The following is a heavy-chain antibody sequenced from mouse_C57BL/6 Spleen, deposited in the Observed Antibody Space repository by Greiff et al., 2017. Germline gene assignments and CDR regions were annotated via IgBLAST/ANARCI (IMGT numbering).Heavy chain of an antibody. CDR1: GFTFSSYG. CDR2: ISSGGSYT. CDR3: ARVSTVVGRRDAMDY. V-gene: IGHV5-6*01. Sequence: EVKLVESGGDLVKPGGSLKLSCAASGFTFSSYGMSWVRQTPDKRLEWVATISSGGSYTYYPDSVKGRFTISRDNAKNTLYLQMSSLKSEDTAMYYGARVSTVVGRRDAMDYWGQGTSVTVSS. J-gene: IGHJ4*01. D-gene: IGHD1-1*01.